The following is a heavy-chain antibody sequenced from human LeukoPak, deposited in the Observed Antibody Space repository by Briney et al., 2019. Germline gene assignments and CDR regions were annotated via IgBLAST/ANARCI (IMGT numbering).Heavy chain of an antibody. V-gene: IGHV3-30*18. CDR2: ISYDGSNK. Sequence: PGGSLRLSCAASGFTFSSYGMHWVRQAPGKGLEWVAVISYDGSNKYYADSEKGRFTISRDNSKNTLYLQMGSLRAEDMAVYYYAKALGAWIQLWPYYFDYWGQGTLVTVSS. CDR1: GFTFSSYG. CDR3: AKALGAWIQLWPYYFDY. D-gene: IGHD5-18*01. J-gene: IGHJ4*02.